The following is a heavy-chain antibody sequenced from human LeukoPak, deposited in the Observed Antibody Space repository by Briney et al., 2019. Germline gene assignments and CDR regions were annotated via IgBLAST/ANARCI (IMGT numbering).Heavy chain of an antibody. D-gene: IGHD1-26*01. CDR1: GYTLTYYY. V-gene: IGHV1-2*02. CDR3: ARDWRGSYFPDF. Sequence: ASVKVSCKASGYTLTYYYMHWVRQAPGQGLEWMGWINPNSGDTNYAQKFQGRVTMTRDTSISTAYMDLSGLTSDDTAIYYCARDWRGSYFPDFWGQGTLVTVSS. CDR2: INPNSGDT. J-gene: IGHJ4*02.